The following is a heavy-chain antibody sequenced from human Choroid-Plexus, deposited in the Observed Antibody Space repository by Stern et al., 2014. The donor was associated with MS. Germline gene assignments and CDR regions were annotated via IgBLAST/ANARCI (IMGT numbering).Heavy chain of an antibody. D-gene: IGHD3-3*01. Sequence: VQLVESGAEVKKPGASGKVSCKTSGYIFTGYYIHWGRQAPGQGLEWMAWINPNTGGAKYAQKCQGRVTMSRDTSISTAYVELSSLTSDDTAVYYCARDQRGITIFGVVTDYYYLGMDVWGQGTTVTVAS. CDR3: ARDQRGITIFGVVTDYYYLGMDV. CDR2: INPNTGGA. V-gene: IGHV1-2*02. J-gene: IGHJ6*02. CDR1: GYIFTGYY.